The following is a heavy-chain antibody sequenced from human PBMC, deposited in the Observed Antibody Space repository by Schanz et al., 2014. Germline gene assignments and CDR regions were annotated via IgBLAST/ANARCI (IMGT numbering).Heavy chain of an antibody. J-gene: IGHJ4*02. CDR2: VSRSTPDI. CDR3: VRGGPAYYFDD. CDR1: GFSFSDYY. Sequence: VQLVESGGGLVQPGGSLRLSCAASGFSFSDYYMSWIRQAPGKGLEWVSYVSRSTPDIYYADSVKGRFTMSRDNAKNSVFLQMNSLRAEDTAVYYCVRGGPAYYFDDWGQGTLXTVSS. V-gene: IGHV3-11*06.